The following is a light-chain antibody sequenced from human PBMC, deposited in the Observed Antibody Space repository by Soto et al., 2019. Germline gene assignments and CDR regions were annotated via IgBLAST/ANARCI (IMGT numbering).Light chain of an antibody. J-gene: IGLJ1*01. CDR2: EGN. V-gene: IGLV2-23*01. Sequence: QSALTQPASVSGSPGQSITISCTGTRKVVGTYNLVSWYQQHPGKAPKVMIYEGNKRPSGVSDRFSASKSGNTASLTISGLQAEDEADFYCCSYAGSGTFVFGTGTKVTVL. CDR3: CSYAGSGTFV. CDR1: RKVVGTYNL.